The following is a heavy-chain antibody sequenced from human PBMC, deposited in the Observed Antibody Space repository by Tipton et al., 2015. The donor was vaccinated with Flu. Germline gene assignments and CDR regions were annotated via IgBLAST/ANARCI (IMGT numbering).Heavy chain of an antibody. CDR2: IYHSGST. D-gene: IGHD3-10*01. CDR1: GYPISSGYY. Sequence: TLSLTCAVSGYPISSGYYWGWIRQPPGKGLEWIGSIYHSGSTYYNPSLKSRVTISVDTSKNQFSLKLSSVNAADTAVYYCAREEGVGSGRSLDYWGQGTLVPVSS. CDR3: AREEGVGSGRSLDY. V-gene: IGHV4-38-2*02. J-gene: IGHJ4*02.